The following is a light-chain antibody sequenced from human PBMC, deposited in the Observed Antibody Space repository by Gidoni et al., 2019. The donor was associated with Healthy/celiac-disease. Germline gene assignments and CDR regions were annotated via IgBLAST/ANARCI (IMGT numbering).Light chain of an antibody. Sequence: AIRMTQSPSSFSASTGDRVTITCRASQGISSYLAWYQQKPGKAPKLLIYAASTLQSGVPSRFSGSGSGTDFTLTISCLQSEDFATYYCQQYYSYPWTFXQXPKVEIK. J-gene: IGKJ1*01. CDR3: QQYYSYPWT. CDR1: QGISSY. V-gene: IGKV1-8*01. CDR2: AAS.